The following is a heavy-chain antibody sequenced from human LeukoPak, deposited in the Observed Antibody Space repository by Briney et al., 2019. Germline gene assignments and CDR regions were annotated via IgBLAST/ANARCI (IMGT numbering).Heavy chain of an antibody. Sequence: GGSLRLSCAASGFTFSSYEMNWVRQAPGKGLEWVSYISSSGSTIYYADSVKGRFTISRDNAKNSLYLQMNSLRAEDTAVYYCARVNLLQSRSPRGYAFDIWGQGTMVTVSS. CDR2: ISSSGSTI. CDR1: GFTFSSYE. V-gene: IGHV3-48*03. D-gene: IGHD5-24*01. J-gene: IGHJ3*02. CDR3: ARVNLLQSRSPRGYAFDI.